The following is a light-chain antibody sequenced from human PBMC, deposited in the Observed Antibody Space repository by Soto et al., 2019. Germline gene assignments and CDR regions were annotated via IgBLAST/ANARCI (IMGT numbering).Light chain of an antibody. V-gene: IGLV2-14*01. CDR1: SSDVGGYKF. CDR3: SSYTTSSTLEV. Sequence: QSVLTQPASVSGSPGQSITISCTGTSSDVGGYKFVSWYQQHPGKVPKLLIYEVSNRPSGVSNRFSGSKSGNTASLTTSGLQAEDEADYYCSSYTTSSTLEVFGPGTKVTVL. J-gene: IGLJ1*01. CDR2: EVS.